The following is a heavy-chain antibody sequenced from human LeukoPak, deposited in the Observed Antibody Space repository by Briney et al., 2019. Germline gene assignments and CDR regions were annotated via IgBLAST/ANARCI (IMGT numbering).Heavy chain of an antibody. CDR2: INPNSGGT. CDR1: GYTFTGYY. V-gene: IGHV1-2*02. CDR3: ARGSGGGTPLDY. Sequence: ASVKVSCKASGYTFTGYYMHWVRQAPGQGLEWMGWINPNSGGTNYAQKFQGRVTMTRDTSTSTAYMELRSLRSDDTAVYYCARGSGGGTPLDYWGQGTLVTVSS. D-gene: IGHD1/OR15-1a*01. J-gene: IGHJ4*02.